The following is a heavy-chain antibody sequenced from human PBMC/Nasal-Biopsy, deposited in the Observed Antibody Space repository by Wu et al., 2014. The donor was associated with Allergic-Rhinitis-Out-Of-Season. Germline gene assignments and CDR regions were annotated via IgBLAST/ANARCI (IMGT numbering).Heavy chain of an antibody. CDR3: ARDFWITGSYD. CDR1: GFSFSYSG. CDR2: IQSGGSDK. Sequence: LRLSCATSGFSFSYSGMHWVRQAPGKGLEWVSFIQSGGSDKYYADSVKGRFTISRDDSKNTIYLQMNSLRPEDTAVYYCARDFWITGSYDWGQGTLVTVSS. V-gene: IGHV3-30*02. D-gene: IGHD3-3*01. J-gene: IGHJ4*02.